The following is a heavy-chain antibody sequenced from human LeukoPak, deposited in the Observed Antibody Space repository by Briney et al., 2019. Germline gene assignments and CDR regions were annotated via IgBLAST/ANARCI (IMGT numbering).Heavy chain of an antibody. V-gene: IGHV4-4*07. CDR1: GDSISSYY. Sequence: SETLSLTCTVSGDSISSYYWSWIRQPAGKGLEWIGRIYTSGSTNYNPSLKSRVTMSVDTSKNQFSLKLSSVTAADTAVYYCARDGGPVAGTSYWFDPWGQGTLVTVSS. CDR3: ARDGGPVAGTSYWFDP. D-gene: IGHD6-19*01. CDR2: IYTSGST. J-gene: IGHJ5*02.